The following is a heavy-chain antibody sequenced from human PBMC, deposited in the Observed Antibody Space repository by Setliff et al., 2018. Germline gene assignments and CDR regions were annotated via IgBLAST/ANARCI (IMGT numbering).Heavy chain of an antibody. CDR3: VRTDYSDGRYSMDV. V-gene: IGHV4-4*02. CDR2: VFVDGST. J-gene: IGHJ6*03. D-gene: IGHD6-19*01. CDR1: GGSISSSNW. Sequence: SETLSLTCAVSGGSISSSNWWSWVRQPPGKGLEWIGRVFVDGSTNYNPSLKSRVTMSVDTSKNQFSLKLNSVTAADTAVYYCVRTDYSDGRYSMDVWGKGTTVTVSS.